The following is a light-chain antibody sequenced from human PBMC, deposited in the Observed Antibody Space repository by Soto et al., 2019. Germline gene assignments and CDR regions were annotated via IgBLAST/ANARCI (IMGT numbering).Light chain of an antibody. Sequence: EILITQSPATLSVSPGERATLSCRASQSVSSNLAWYQQKPDQAPRLLIYGASTRANGIPARFSGSGSGTQFTLTISSLQSEDFAVYYCQQYNNWHPWTFGQGTKVDIK. CDR2: GAS. CDR3: QQYNNWHPWT. CDR1: QSVSSN. J-gene: IGKJ1*01. V-gene: IGKV3-15*01.